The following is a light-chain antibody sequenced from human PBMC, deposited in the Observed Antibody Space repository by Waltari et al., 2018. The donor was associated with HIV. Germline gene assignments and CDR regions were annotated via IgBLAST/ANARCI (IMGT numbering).Light chain of an antibody. CDR2: KAS. CDR3: QQYQSYSQT. CDR1: QIISSW. V-gene: IGKV1-5*03. Sequence: DIQMTQSPSTLSASVGDRVTIPCRASQIISSWLAWYQQKPGKAPKLLIYKASSLERGVPSRFSGSGSGTEFTLTISSLQPDDFATYYCQQYQSYSQTFGQGTKLDIK. J-gene: IGKJ2*01.